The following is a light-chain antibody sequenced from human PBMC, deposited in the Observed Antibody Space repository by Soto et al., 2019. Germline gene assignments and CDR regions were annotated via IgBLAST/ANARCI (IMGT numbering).Light chain of an antibody. CDR1: QDISNY. V-gene: IGKV1-33*01. J-gene: IGKJ1*01. CDR2: DAS. Sequence: DIQMTQSPSSLSASAGDRVTITCQASQDISNYLNWYQQKPGKAPALLIYDASNLETGVPSRFSGSGSGTHCTVTISSLQPEDVATYYCQQYDNLWTFGQGTKVEIK. CDR3: QQYDNLWT.